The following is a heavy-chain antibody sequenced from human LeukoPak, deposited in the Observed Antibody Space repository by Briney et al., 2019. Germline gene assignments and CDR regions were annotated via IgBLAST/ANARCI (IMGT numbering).Heavy chain of an antibody. D-gene: IGHD3-3*01. V-gene: IGHV3-7*01. CDR1: GFTFSSYW. CDR2: INQDGSEK. Sequence: GGSLRLSCAASGFTFSSYWMSWVRQAPGKGLEWVANINQDGSEKYYVDSVKGRFTISRDNAKNTLYLQMNSLRAEDAAVYYCAKTLQNRYYDFWSGYYHYYYYMDLWGKGPTVTVSS. J-gene: IGHJ6*03. CDR3: AKTLQNRYYDFWSGYYHYYYYMDL.